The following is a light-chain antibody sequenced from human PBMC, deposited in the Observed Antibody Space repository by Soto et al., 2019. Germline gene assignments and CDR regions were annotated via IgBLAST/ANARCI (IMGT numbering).Light chain of an antibody. V-gene: IGKV1-39*01. CDR2: AAS. CDR3: QQSYSSPYT. J-gene: IGKJ2*01. Sequence: DIPMTQSPSSLSASVGDRVTITCRASQNINYFLNWYQQKPGKAPKLLIYAASNLQSGVPSRFSGSGSGTDFTLTISSLQPEDFATYYCQQSYSSPYTFGRGTKLEIK. CDR1: QNINYF.